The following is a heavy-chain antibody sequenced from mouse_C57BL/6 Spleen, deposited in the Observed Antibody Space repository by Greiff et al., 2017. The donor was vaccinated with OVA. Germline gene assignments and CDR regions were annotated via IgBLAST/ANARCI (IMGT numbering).Heavy chain of an antibody. J-gene: IGHJ3*01. CDR3: ARHEDGFYYYGSSSFAY. CDR2: FYPGSGSI. CDR1: GYTFTEYT. V-gene: IGHV1-62-2*01. D-gene: IGHD1-1*01. Sequence: VQLQQSGAELVKPGASVKLSCKASGYTFTEYTIHWVKQRSGQGLEWIGWFYPGSGSIKYNEKFKDKATLTADKSSSTVYMELSRLTSEDSAVYFCARHEDGFYYYGSSSFAYWGQGTLVTVSA.